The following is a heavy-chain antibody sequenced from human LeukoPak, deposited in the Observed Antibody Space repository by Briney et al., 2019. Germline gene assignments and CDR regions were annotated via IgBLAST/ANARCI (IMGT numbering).Heavy chain of an antibody. CDR3: ARALSSTWYYFDY. CDR2: INTNTGNP. J-gene: IGHJ4*02. D-gene: IGHD6-13*01. CDR1: GYTFSSYT. Sequence: ASVKVSCKASGYTFSSYTMNWVRQAPGQGLEWMGWINTNTGNPTYAQGFTGQFVFSLDTSVSTAYLQISSLKAEDTAVYYCARALSSTWYYFDYWGQGTLVTVSS. V-gene: IGHV7-4-1*02.